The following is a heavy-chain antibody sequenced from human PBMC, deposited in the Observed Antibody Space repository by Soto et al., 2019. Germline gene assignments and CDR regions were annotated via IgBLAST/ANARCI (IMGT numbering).Heavy chain of an antibody. CDR3: ARAKRYSGYDPSTYYFDY. CDR2: IYYSGST. V-gene: IGHV4-59*01. J-gene: IGHJ4*02. D-gene: IGHD5-12*01. CDR1: GGSISSYY. Sequence: PSETLSLTCTVSGGSISSYYWSWIRQPPWKGLEWIGYIYYSGSTNYNPSLKGRVTISVDTSKNQFSLKLSSVTAADTAVYYCARAKRYSGYDPSTYYFDYWGQGTLVTVSS.